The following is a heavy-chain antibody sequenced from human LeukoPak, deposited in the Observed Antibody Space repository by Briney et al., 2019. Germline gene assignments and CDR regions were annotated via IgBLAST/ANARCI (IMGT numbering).Heavy chain of an antibody. CDR2: ISAYNGNT. CDR3: ARDKWFGEFTDAFDI. Sequence: ASVKVSCKASGYTFTNYGMSWVRQAPGQGLEWMGWISAYNGNTNYAQKLQGRVTMTTDTSTSTAYLELRSLRSDDTAVYYCARDKWFGEFTDAFDIWGQGTMVTVSS. CDR1: GYTFTNYG. V-gene: IGHV1-18*01. D-gene: IGHD3-10*01. J-gene: IGHJ3*02.